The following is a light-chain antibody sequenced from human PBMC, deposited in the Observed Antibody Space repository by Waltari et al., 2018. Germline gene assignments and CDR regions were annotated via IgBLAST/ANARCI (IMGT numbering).Light chain of an antibody. J-gene: IGLJ3*02. V-gene: IGLV1-44*01. Sequence: QSVLTQPPSTAGTPGQRVTISCSGSTSNIGTNPVPWYQLLPGPAPKTVIFANYPRPSGVPDRFSASKSGTSASLVISGLQSEDEADYFCATWDDSLSGRVFGGGTKVTVL. CDR3: ATWDDSLSGRV. CDR1: TSNIGTNP. CDR2: ANY.